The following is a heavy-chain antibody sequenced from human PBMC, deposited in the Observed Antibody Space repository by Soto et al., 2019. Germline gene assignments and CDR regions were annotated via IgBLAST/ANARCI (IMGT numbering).Heavy chain of an antibody. CDR2: ISSSSSYI. Sequence: EVQLVESGGGLVKPGGSLRLSCAASGFTFSSYSMNWVRQAPGKGLEWVSSISSSSSYIYYADSVKGRFTISRDNAKNSLYLQMNSLRAEDTAVYYCARAYSSSWVSNYYGMDVWGQGTTVSVSS. CDR3: ARAYSSSWVSNYYGMDV. D-gene: IGHD6-13*01. CDR1: GFTFSSYS. J-gene: IGHJ6*02. V-gene: IGHV3-21*01.